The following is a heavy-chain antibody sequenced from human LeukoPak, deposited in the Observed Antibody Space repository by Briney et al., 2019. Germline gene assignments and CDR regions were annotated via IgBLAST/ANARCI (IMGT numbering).Heavy chain of an antibody. CDR2: ISASGNRT. D-gene: IGHD6-19*01. Sequence: GGSLRLSCAASGFXFSSYAMSWVRQAPGKGLEWVSAISASGNRTYYADSVKGRFTISRDNSKNTLYLQMNSLRAEDTAVYYCAFSSGWYYLDYWGQGTLVTVSS. J-gene: IGHJ4*02. CDR3: AFSSGWYYLDY. V-gene: IGHV3-23*01. CDR1: GFXFSSYA.